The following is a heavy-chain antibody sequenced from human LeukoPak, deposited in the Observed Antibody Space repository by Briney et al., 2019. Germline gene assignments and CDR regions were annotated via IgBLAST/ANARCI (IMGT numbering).Heavy chain of an antibody. CDR1: GDSMHSYY. CDR2: AYSGVNA. CDR3: AREKSGTLTRAYYYIDV. Sequence: PSETLSLTCTVSGDSMHSYYWSWIRQSPEKGLEWIGRAYSGVNAYYNPSLQSRVTISVDKSNNQFFLDLASVTAADTALYYCAREKSGTLTRAYYYIDVWGRGITVTVSS. V-gene: IGHV4-4*07. J-gene: IGHJ6*03. D-gene: IGHD1-26*01.